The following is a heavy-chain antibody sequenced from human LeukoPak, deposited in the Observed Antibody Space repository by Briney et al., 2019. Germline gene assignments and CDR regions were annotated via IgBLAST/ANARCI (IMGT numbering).Heavy chain of an antibody. J-gene: IGHJ6*03. Sequence: PGGSLRLSCTASGFTFSSYGMHWVRQAPGKGLEWVAFIRYDGSNKYYADSVKGRFTISRDNSKNTLYLQMNSLRAEDTAVYYCAKDGGGSYYSYYYYMDVWGKGTTVIVSS. CDR1: GFTFSSYG. V-gene: IGHV3-30*02. D-gene: IGHD1-26*01. CDR3: AKDGGGSYYSYYYYMDV. CDR2: IRYDGSNK.